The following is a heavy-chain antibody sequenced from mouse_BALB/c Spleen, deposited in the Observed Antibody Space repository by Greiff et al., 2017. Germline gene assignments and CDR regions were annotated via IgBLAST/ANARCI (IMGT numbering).Heavy chain of an antibody. D-gene: IGHD2-1*01. Sequence: VQLKESGPGLVAPSQSLSITCTVSGFSLTSYGVHWVRQPPGKGLEWLGVISAGGSTNYNSALMSRLSISKDNSKSQVFLKMNSLQTDDTAMYYSARDGDGNTEGYFDYWGQGTTLTVSS. CDR1: GFSLTSYG. V-gene: IGHV2-9*02. CDR3: ARDGDGNTEGYFDY. CDR2: ISAGGST. J-gene: IGHJ2*01.